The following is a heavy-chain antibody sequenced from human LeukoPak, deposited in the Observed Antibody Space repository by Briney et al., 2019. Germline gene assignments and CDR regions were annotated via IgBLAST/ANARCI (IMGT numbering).Heavy chain of an antibody. J-gene: IGHJ4*02. D-gene: IGHD5-12*01. Sequence: GGSLILSCAASGFTFNIYEMNWVRQAPGKGPEWISYISSSGRSIYYADSVKGRFTISRDNAKNSVYLQRNSLRVEDTAIYYCAKEDIAGNGFPFDSWGQGTMVTVSS. V-gene: IGHV3-48*03. CDR1: GFTFNIYE. CDR2: ISSSGRSI. CDR3: AKEDIAGNGFPFDS.